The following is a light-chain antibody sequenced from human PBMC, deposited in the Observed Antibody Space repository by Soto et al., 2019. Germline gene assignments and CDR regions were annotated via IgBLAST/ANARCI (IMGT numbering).Light chain of an antibody. CDR1: QSVSTNY. V-gene: IGKV3-20*01. Sequence: EIVLTQSPGTLSLSPGERATLSCRASQSVSTNYLAWYQQKPGQPPRRLIYGASTRATGIPDRFSGSGSGTDFTLTISRLEPEDFAVYDCQQYDASPFTFGPGTKVDIK. J-gene: IGKJ3*01. CDR3: QQYDASPFT. CDR2: GAS.